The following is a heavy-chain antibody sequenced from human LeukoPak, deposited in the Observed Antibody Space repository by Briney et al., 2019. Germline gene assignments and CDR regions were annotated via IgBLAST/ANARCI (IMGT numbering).Heavy chain of an antibody. D-gene: IGHD1-1*01. CDR3: ASQDWNDGGY. V-gene: IGHV4-39*01. Sequence: SETLSLTCTVSGGSISSSSYYWGWIRQPPGKGLEWVGSIYYSGSTYYNPSLKSRVTISVDTSKNQFSLKLSSVTAADTAVYYCASQDWNDGGYWGQGTLVTVSS. CDR1: GGSISSSSYY. CDR2: IYYSGST. J-gene: IGHJ4*02.